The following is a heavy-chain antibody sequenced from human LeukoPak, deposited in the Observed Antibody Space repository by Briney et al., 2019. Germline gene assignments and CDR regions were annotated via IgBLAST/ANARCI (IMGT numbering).Heavy chain of an antibody. D-gene: IGHD1-26*01. V-gene: IGHV3-9*01. Sequence: GGSLTLSCAASGFTFDDYAMLWVGQAPGKGLEWVSGISRNSGSIGYADSVKGRFTISRDNAKNYLYLQMNSLRAEDAALYYCAKGKWELRGPFDYWGQGTLVTVSS. CDR2: ISRNSGSI. CDR3: AKGKWELRGPFDY. J-gene: IGHJ4*02. CDR1: GFTFDDYA.